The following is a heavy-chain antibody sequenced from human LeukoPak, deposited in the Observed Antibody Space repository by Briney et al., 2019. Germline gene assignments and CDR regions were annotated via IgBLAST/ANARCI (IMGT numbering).Heavy chain of an antibody. D-gene: IGHD6-19*01. Sequence: ASVKVSCKASGYTFTDYYMHWVRQVPGQGLEWMGWVNSNSGATNYAQKFQGRVTMTRDTSISTAYMELSRLTSDDTAVYYCARISVAGMVFHTFDYWGQGTLVTVSS. CDR3: ARISVAGMVFHTFDY. CDR2: VNSNSGAT. V-gene: IGHV1-2*02. CDR1: GYTFTDYY. J-gene: IGHJ4*02.